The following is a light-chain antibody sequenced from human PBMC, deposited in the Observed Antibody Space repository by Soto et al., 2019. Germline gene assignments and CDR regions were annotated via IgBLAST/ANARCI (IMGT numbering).Light chain of an antibody. CDR2: GAS. V-gene: IGKV3-20*01. CDR1: QSVSSSY. CDR3: QQYGSSPQT. J-gene: IGKJ1*01. Sequence: EIVLTQSPGTLSLSPGERAILSCRASQSVSSSYLAWYQQKPGQAPRLLIYGASSRATGIPDRFGGSESGTDFTLSISRLEPEDFAVYYCQQYGSSPQTFGQGTKVEIK.